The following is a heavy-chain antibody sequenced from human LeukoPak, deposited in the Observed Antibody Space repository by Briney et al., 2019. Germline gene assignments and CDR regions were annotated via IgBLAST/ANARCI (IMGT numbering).Heavy chain of an antibody. V-gene: IGHV4-34*01. D-gene: IGHD2-21*02. CDR3: ARGRRDPDCGGDCYTATTDY. Sequence: SETLSLTCAVYGGSFSGYYWSWIRQPPGKGLEWIGEINHSGSTNYSPSLKSRVTISVDTSKNQFSLKLSSVTAADTAVYYCARGRRDPDCGGDCYTATTDYWGQGTLVTVSS. CDR2: INHSGST. J-gene: IGHJ4*02. CDR1: GGSFSGYY.